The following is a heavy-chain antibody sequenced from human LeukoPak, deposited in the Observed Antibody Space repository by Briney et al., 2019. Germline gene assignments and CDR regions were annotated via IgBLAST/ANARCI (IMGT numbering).Heavy chain of an antibody. V-gene: IGHV1-8*01. Sequence: ASVKVSCKASGYTFTSYDINWVRQATGQGLEWMGWMNPNSGNTGYAQKFQGRVTMTTDTSTSTAYMELRSLRSDDTAVYYCAKSYDSSAYLDFWGQGTLVTVSS. CDR3: AKSYDSSAYLDF. J-gene: IGHJ4*02. CDR2: MNPNSGNT. D-gene: IGHD3-22*01. CDR1: GYTFTSYD.